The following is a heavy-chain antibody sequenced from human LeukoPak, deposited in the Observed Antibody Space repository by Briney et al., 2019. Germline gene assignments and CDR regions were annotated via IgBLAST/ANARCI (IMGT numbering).Heavy chain of an antibody. CDR3: ARVVEGYYDSSGYYRVPYYYFDY. CDR1: VGSISSYY. CDR2: IYYSGST. J-gene: IGHJ4*02. D-gene: IGHD3-22*01. V-gene: IGHV4-59*01. Sequence: SESLSLTCTVSVGSISSYYWSWIRQPPGKGLEWSGDIYYSGSTNYNTSLTSRATISVDTSKIHYSLKLSSVTAADTAVYYCARVVEGYYDSSGYYRVPYYYFDYWGQGTLVTFSS.